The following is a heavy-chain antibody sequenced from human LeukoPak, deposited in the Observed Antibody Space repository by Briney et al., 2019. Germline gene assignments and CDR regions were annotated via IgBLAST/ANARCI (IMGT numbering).Heavy chain of an antibody. J-gene: IGHJ4*02. CDR2: IKGDGSEK. V-gene: IGHV3-7*01. Sequence: GGSLRLSCVASGFTFSGHWMSWVRQTPGKGLECVAHIKGDGSEKYYVDSAKGRFTISRDNAKNSLSLQMNSLRADDTAVYFCVRWRPRSELGNSWGQGTLVTVSS. CDR1: GFTFSGHW. CDR3: VRWRPRSELGNS. D-gene: IGHD1-26*01.